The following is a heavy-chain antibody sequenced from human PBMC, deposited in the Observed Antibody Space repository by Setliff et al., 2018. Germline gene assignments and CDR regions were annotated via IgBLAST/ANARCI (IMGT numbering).Heavy chain of an antibody. CDR1: GYSISSGYY. CDR3: ARRSTYYNFWSGYWDY. D-gene: IGHD3-3*01. CDR2: IYRSGTT. J-gene: IGHJ4*02. V-gene: IGHV4-38-2*01. Sequence: PSETLSLTCAVSGYSISSGYYWGWIRQPPGKGLEWIGSIYRSGTTHYNPSLKSRVTMSLDTSKNQFSLKLSSVTAADTAVYYCARRSTYYNFWSGYWDYWGQGTLVTVSS.